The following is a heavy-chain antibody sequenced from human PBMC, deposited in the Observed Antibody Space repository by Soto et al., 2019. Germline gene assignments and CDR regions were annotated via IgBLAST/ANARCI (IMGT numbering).Heavy chain of an antibody. CDR3: AREPPGYCSGGSCYSVIGKAFDI. V-gene: IGHV4-30-4*01. J-gene: IGHJ3*02. CDR1: GGSISSGDYY. Sequence: LSLTCTVSGGSISSGDYYWSWIRQPPGKGLEWIGYIYYSGSTYYNPSLKSRVTISVDTSKNQFSLKLSSVTAADTAVYYCAREPPGYCSGGSCYSVIGKAFDIWGQGTMVTVSS. CDR2: IYYSGST. D-gene: IGHD2-15*01.